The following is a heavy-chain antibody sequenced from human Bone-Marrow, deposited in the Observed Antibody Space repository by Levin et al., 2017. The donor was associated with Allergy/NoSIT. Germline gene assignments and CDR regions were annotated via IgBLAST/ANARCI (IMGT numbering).Heavy chain of an antibody. CDR3: ASRLVADTFDI. J-gene: IGHJ3*02. D-gene: IGHD2-2*01. V-gene: IGHV1-2*06. Sequence: ASVKVSCKASGDTFTGSYIHWIRQARGRGLEWVGRISPNSGGPNYAQIFEGRVTMTSDSSISTVYMELSSLRSDDTAVYFCASRLVADTFDIWGQGTMVTVSS. CDR2: ISPNSGGP. CDR1: GDTFTGSY.